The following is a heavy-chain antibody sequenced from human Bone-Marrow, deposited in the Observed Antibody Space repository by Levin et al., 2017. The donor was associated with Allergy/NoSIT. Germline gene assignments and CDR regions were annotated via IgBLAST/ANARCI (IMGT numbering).Heavy chain of an antibody. D-gene: IGHD2-15*01. CDR3: ARVFGSEETFDI. CDR2: ISSSVNTM. J-gene: IGHJ3*02. Sequence: GESLKISCAASGFTFSDYFMSWVRQAPGKGLEWVSYISSSVNTMYYSDSVRGRFTISRDNAKNSLYLQMNSLRAEDTAVYHCARVFGSEETFDIWGHGTMVTVSS. V-gene: IGHV3-11*01. CDR1: GFTFSDYF.